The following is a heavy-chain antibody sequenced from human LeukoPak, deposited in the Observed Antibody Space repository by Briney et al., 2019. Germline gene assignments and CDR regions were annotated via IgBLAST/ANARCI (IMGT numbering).Heavy chain of an antibody. V-gene: IGHV1-18*01. CDR2: ISAYSTYNGNT. J-gene: IGHJ4*01. Sequence: ASVKVSCKASGYTFTSYGISWVRQAPGQGPEWMGWISAYSTYNGNTNYAQKFQGRVTMTTDTSTSTAYMELRSLRSDDTAVYYCARDRRYYDILTGYFPLDYWGXGXLVTVSS. CDR1: GYTFTSYG. CDR3: ARDRRYYDILTGYFPLDY. D-gene: IGHD3-9*01.